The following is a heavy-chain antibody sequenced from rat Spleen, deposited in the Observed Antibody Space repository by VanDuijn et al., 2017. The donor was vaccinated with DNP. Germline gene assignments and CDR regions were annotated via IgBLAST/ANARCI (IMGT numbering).Heavy chain of an antibody. D-gene: IGHD4-3*01. Sequence: EVQLVESGGDLVQSGRSLKLSCAASGFTFSDHNMAWVRQAPKKGLEWVATVSATGSRTYYLDSVKGRFTISRDNAESSLYLQMNSLRSEDMATYYCVRWNSGHFDYWGQGVMVTVSS. CDR3: VRWNSGHFDY. CDR1: GFTFSDHN. V-gene: IGHV5-7*01. J-gene: IGHJ2*01. CDR2: VSATGSRT.